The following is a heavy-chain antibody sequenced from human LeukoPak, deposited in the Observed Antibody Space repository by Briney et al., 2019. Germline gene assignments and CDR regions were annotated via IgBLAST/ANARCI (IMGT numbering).Heavy chain of an antibody. D-gene: IGHD3-22*01. CDR1: GDSVSSNSAA. CDR3: ARAYYYDSSGYYSGAFDI. CDR2: TYYRSKWYN. V-gene: IGHV6-1*01. J-gene: IGHJ3*02. Sequence: SQTLSLTCAISGDSVSSNSAAWNWIRQSPSRVLEWQERTYYRSKWYNVYAVSVKSRITINPDTSKNQFSLQLNSVTPEDTAVYYCARAYYYDSSGYYSGAFDIWGQGTMVTVPS.